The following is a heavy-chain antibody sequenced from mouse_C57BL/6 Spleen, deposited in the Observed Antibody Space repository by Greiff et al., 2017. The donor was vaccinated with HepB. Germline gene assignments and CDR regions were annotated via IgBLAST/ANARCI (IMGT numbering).Heavy chain of an antibody. CDR1: GFTFTDYY. Sequence: EVMLVESGGGLVQPGGSLSLSCAASGFTFTDYYMSWVRQPPGKALEWLGFIRNKANGYTTEYSASVKGRFTISRDNSQSILYLQMNALRAEDSATYYCARSVTGTRWYFDVWGTGTTVTVSS. J-gene: IGHJ1*03. V-gene: IGHV7-3*01. CDR2: IRNKANGYTT. D-gene: IGHD4-1*01. CDR3: ARSVTGTRWYFDV.